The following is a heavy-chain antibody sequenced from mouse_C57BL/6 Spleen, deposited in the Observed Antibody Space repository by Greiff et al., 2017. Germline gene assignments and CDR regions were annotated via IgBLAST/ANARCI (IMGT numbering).Heavy chain of an antibody. Sequence: QVQLKESGPGLVQPSQSLSITCTVSGFSLNSYGVYWVRQSQGKGLEWLGVLWSGGSTDYNAAFISKLGISKDNSTSQVLFKMNRLQADDTVIYYCAREGGYAMDYWGQGTSVTVSS. J-gene: IGHJ4*01. CDR3: AREGGYAMDY. CDR1: GFSLNSYG. CDR2: LWSGGST. V-gene: IGHV2-2*01.